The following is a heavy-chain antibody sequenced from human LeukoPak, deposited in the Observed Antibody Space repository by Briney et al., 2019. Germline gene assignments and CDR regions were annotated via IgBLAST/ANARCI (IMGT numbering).Heavy chain of an antibody. CDR1: GFTFSSYA. CDR3: ARGHSSSPNWFDP. Sequence: PGGSLRLSCAASGFTFSSYAMHWVRQAPGKGLEWVAFIWYDGSIKYYADSVKGRFTISRDNAKNSLYLQMNSLRAEDTAVYYCARGHSSSPNWFDPWGQGTLVTVSS. D-gene: IGHD6-13*01. V-gene: IGHV3-33*03. J-gene: IGHJ5*02. CDR2: IWYDGSIK.